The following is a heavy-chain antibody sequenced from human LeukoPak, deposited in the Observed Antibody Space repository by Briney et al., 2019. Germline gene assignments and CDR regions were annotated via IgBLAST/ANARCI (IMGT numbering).Heavy chain of an antibody. CDR1: GFTFSSFW. J-gene: IGHJ4*02. CDR3: ARGYEYSSSPPGY. Sequence: GGSLRLSCEASGFTFSSFWMTWVRQAPGKGLEWVANIKEDGSEKYYVDSVKGRFTISRDNAKKSLYLQMNSLGAEDTAVYYCARGYEYSSSPPGYWGQGTLVTVSS. CDR2: IKEDGSEK. D-gene: IGHD6-6*01. V-gene: IGHV3-7*01.